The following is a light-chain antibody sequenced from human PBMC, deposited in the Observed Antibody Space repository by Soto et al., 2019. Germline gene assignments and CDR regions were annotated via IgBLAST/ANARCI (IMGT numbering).Light chain of an antibody. J-gene: IGKJ2*01. CDR1: QSVSSTY. Sequence: EIVLTQSRGTLSLSPGERATLSCRASQSVSSTYLAWYQQKPGQAPRLLIYGASSRATGIPDRFSGRGSGTDFTLTISRLEPEDFAVYYCQQYGSSPYTFGQGTKLEIK. V-gene: IGKV3-20*01. CDR3: QQYGSSPYT. CDR2: GAS.